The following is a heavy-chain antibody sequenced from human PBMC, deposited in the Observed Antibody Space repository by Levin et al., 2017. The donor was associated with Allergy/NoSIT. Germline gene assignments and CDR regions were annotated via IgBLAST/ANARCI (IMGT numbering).Heavy chain of an antibody. CDR3: ARVTPPSWEWGPSDF. CDR1: GFTFSDYT. V-gene: IGHV3-23*01. D-gene: IGHD1-26*01. CDR2: ISGRSDKI. J-gene: IGHJ3*01. Sequence: LSLTCAASGFTFSDYTMNWIRQTPGKGLAWLSSISGRSDKIYYADSVKGRFTISRDNSKNTLFLQMNSLTADDTAVYYCARVTPPSWEWGPSDFWGQGTMVTVSS.